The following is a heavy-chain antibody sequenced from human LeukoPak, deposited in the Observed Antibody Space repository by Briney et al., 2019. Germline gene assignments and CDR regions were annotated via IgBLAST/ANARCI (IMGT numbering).Heavy chain of an antibody. CDR2: INPNSGGT. CDR3: ARDQNIAAAGTEVGGVDY. D-gene: IGHD6-13*01. J-gene: IGHJ4*02. V-gene: IGHV1-2*02. Sequence: ASVKVSCKASGYTFTGYYMHWVRQAPGQGLEWMGWINPNSGGTNYAQKFQGRVTMTRDTSISTAYMELSRLRSDDTAVYYCARDQNIAAAGTEVGGVDYWGQGTLVTVSS. CDR1: GYTFTGYY.